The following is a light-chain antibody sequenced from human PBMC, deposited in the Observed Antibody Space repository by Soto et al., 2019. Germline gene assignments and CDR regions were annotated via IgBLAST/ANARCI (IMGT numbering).Light chain of an antibody. CDR3: QQRSNWPPT. V-gene: IGKV3-11*01. CDR2: DST. CDR1: HSVSSY. J-gene: IGKJ1*01. Sequence: EFVLTRSPGTLSFSPGERATLSCRASHSVSSYLAWYQPKPGQAPRLRIYDSTNRATGIPARFSASGSGTDFTLTISSLEPEDLAVYYCQQRSNWPPTFGQGTKVDI.